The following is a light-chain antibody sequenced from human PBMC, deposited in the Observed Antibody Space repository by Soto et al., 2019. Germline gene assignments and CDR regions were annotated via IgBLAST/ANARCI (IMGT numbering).Light chain of an antibody. Sequence: EIVLTQSPATLSLSPGARAPLSCRASQSVSSYLAWYQQKPGQAPRLLIYDASNRATGIPARFSGSGSGTDFTLTISSLEPEDFAVYYCQYYGNSPLTFGQGTKVDIK. J-gene: IGKJ1*01. CDR3: QYYGNSPLT. V-gene: IGKV3-11*01. CDR1: QSVSSY. CDR2: DAS.